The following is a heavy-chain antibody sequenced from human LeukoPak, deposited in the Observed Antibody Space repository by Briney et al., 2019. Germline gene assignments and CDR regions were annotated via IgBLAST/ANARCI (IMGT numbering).Heavy chain of an antibody. V-gene: IGHV1-3*01. CDR2: INPGNGNT. Sequence: ASVKVSCKGSQYTFTSYAIHWVRQAPGQRLEWMGWINPGNGNTKYSQNFQGRVTISRDTSASTAYMELSSLRSDDTAVYYCARDYQRQLYLYYFDYWGQGTLVTVSS. CDR3: ARDYQRQLYLYYFDY. J-gene: IGHJ4*02. CDR1: QYTFTSYA. D-gene: IGHD2-2*01.